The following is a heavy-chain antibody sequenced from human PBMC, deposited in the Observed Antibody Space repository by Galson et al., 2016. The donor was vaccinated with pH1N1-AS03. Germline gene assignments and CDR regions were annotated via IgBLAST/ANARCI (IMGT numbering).Heavy chain of an antibody. J-gene: IGHJ6*03. CDR3: ARDPSQSYYGRHYMDV. Sequence: SETLSLTCTVSGGSISSHYWSWIRRPPGKGLEWLGYIYYSVTTNYNPSLKSRVTISVDTSKNQFSLKLTSVTAADTAVYYCARDPSQSYYGRHYMDVWGKGTMVTVSS. D-gene: IGHD3-10*01. CDR1: GGSISSHY. V-gene: IGHV4-59*11. CDR2: IYYSVTT.